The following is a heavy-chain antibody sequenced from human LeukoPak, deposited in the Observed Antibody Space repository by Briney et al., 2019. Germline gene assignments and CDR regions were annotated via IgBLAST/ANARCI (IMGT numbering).Heavy chain of an antibody. V-gene: IGHV3-15*07. CDR3: ATDSYDDT. CDR2: IRRNSDGGTI. Sequence: GGPLRLSCAPSGFSFSNAWMNWARQAPGKGLEWVGRIRRNSDGGTIDYTASVEDRLTLSRDDSKGTIYLQLSSLKTADTAVYYEATDSYDDTWDQGSLVTVS. CDR1: GFSFSNAW. D-gene: IGHD3-22*01. J-gene: IGHJ5*02.